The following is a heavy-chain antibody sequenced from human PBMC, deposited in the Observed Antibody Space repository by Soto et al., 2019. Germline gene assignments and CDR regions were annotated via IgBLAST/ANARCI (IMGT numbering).Heavy chain of an antibody. CDR1: GYTFTSYA. CDR2: INAGNGNT. V-gene: IGHV1-3*01. J-gene: IGHJ6*02. D-gene: IGHD2-21*02. Sequence: ASVKVSCKASGYTFTSYAMHWVRQAPGQRLEWMGWINAGNGNTKYSQKFQGRVTITRDTSASTAYMELSSLRSEDTAVYYCASAYCGGDCSNYYYXMDVWGQGTTVTVSS. CDR3: ASAYCGGDCSNYYYXMDV.